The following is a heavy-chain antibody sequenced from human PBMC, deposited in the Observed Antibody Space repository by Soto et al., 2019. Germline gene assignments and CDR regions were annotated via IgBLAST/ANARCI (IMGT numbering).Heavy chain of an antibody. CDR1: GGTFNTYN. Sequence: QVQLVQSGAEVKKPGSSVKVSCKASGGTFNTYNINWVRQAPGQGLEWMGGILPIFGTTNYAQRFQGRVTITADDSTSTAYMELSSLRSEDTAVYYCARDETGDSYYYYYGMEVWGQGNTVTVTS. CDR2: ILPIFGTT. D-gene: IGHD7-27*01. V-gene: IGHV1-69*01. J-gene: IGHJ6*02. CDR3: ARDETGDSYYYYYGMEV.